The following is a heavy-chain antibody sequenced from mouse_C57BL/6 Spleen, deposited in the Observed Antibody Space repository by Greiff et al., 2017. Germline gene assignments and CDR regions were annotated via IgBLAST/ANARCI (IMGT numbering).Heavy chain of an antibody. V-gene: IGHV7-3*01. CDR1: GFTFTDYY. CDR3: ERWEYGADY. Sequence: EVKLVESGGGLVQPGGSLSLSCAASGFTFTDYYMSWVRQPPGKALAWLGFITNKANGYTTEYSASVKGRFTISRDNSQSILYLQMNALRAEDSATYYCERWEYGADYWGQGTTRTVAS. CDR2: ITNKANGYTT. D-gene: IGHD5-2*01. J-gene: IGHJ2*01.